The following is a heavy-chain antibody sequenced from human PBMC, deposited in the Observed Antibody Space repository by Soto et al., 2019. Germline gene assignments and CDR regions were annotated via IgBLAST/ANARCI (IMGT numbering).Heavy chain of an antibody. CDR3: ARTIAAAGTPRETDY. CDR2: ISAYNGNT. Sequence: ASVKVSCKASGYTFTSYGISWVRQAPGQGLEWMGWISAYNGNTNYAQKLQGRVTMTTDTSTSTAYMELRSLRSDDTAVYYCARTIAAAGTPRETDYWGQGTLVTVSS. V-gene: IGHV1-18*04. CDR1: GYTFTSYG. J-gene: IGHJ4*02. D-gene: IGHD6-13*01.